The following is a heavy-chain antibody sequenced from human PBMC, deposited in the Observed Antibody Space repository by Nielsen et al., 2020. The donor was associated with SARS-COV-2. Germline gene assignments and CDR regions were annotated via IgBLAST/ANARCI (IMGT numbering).Heavy chain of an antibody. CDR1: GFTFSSYA. J-gene: IGHJ4*02. CDR2: ISYDGSNK. D-gene: IGHD5-12*01. V-gene: IGHV3-30-3*01. CDR3: ARDRSYSGYDSWRTQYFDY. Sequence: GGSLRLSCAASGFTFSSYAMHWVRQAPGKGLEWVAVISYDGSNKYYADSVKGRFTISRDNSKNTLYLQMNSLRAEDTAVYYCARDRSYSGYDSWRTQYFDYWGQGTLVTVSS.